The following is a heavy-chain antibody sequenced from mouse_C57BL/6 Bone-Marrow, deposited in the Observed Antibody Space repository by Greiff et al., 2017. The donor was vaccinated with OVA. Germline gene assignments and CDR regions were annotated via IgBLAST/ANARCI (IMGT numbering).Heavy chain of an antibody. CDR2: FYPGSGSI. J-gene: IGHJ3*01. CDR3: AIHERISSRVLRRAWFAY. D-gene: IGHD1-1*01. V-gene: IGHV1-62-2*01. Sequence: QVQLQQSGAELVKPGASVKLSCKASGYTFTEYTIHWVKQRTGQGLEWIGWFYPGSGSIKYNEKLKDKATLTADKSHSTVYMWLSRLTSADSAVYFCAIHERISSRVLRRAWFAYGGQGTLVTVSA. CDR1: GYTFTEYT.